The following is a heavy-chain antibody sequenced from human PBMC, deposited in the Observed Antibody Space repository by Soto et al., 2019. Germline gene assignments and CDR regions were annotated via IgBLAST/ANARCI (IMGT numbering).Heavy chain of an antibody. V-gene: IGHV1-18*01. D-gene: IGHD3-9*01. Sequence: QVQLVQSGAEVKKPGASVKVSCKASGFTFSNYGITWLRQVPGQGLEWMGWISAYNGTTVHAQEYQGRLTMTTDTSTSTAYMELRSLRPDDTAVYYCARPQNDILTDSYTNYFDPWGQGTLVTVSS. CDR3: ARPQNDILTDSYTNYFDP. J-gene: IGHJ5*02. CDR1: GFTFSNYG. CDR2: ISAYNGTT.